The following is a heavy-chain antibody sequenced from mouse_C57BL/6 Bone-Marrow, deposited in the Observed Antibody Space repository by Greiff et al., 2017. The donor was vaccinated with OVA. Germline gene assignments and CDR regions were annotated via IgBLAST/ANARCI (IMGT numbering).Heavy chain of an antibody. D-gene: IGHD2-1*01. Sequence: QVQLKQPGAELVRPGSSVKLSCKASGYTFTSYWMDWVKQRPGQGLEWIGNIYPSDSETHYNQKFKDKATLTVDKSSSTAYMQLSSLTSEDSAVYYCAAYGNYGYYAMDYWGQGTSVTVSS. CDR2: IYPSDSET. V-gene: IGHV1-61*01. CDR3: AAYGNYGYYAMDY. J-gene: IGHJ4*01. CDR1: GYTFTSYW.